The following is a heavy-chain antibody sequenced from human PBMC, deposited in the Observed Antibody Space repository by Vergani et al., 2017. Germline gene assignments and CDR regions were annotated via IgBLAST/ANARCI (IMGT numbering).Heavy chain of an antibody. CDR3: ARQGLGGNSGSDWFDP. V-gene: IGHV5-10-1*03. D-gene: IGHD4-23*01. CDR1: GYSFTSYW. CDR2: IDPSDSYT. Sequence: EVQLVQSGAEVKKPGESLRISCKGSGYSFTSYWISWVRQMPGKGLEWMGRIDPSDSYTNYSPSFQGHVTISADKYISTAYLQWSSLKASDTAMYYCARQGLGGNSGSDWFDPWGQGTLVTVSS. J-gene: IGHJ5*02.